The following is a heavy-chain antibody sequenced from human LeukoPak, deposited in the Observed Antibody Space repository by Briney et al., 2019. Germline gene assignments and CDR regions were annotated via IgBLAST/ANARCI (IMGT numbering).Heavy chain of an antibody. J-gene: IGHJ4*02. CDR1: GFTFSSYE. CDR2: ISSSGGTI. CDR3: AREKDY. V-gene: IGHV3-48*03. Sequence: GGSLRLSCAASGFTFSSYEMNWVRQAPGKGLEWISFISSSGGTIYYADSVKGRFTISRDNAKNSLYLQMNSLRAEDTVVYFCAREKDYWGQGTLVTVSS.